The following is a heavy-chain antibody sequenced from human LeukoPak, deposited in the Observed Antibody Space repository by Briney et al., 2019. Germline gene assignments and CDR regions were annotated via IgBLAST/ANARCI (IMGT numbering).Heavy chain of an antibody. CDR2: ISSSSSTI. CDR3: APLREWVTTVTTGAFFQH. CDR1: GFTFSSYS. D-gene: IGHD4-17*01. Sequence: PGGSLRLSCAASGFTFSSYSMNWVRQAPGKGLEWVSYISSSSSTIYYADSVKGRFTISRDNAKNSLYLQMNSLTVEDTALYYCAPLREWVTTVTTGAFFQHWGQGILVTVSS. V-gene: IGHV3-48*04. J-gene: IGHJ1*01.